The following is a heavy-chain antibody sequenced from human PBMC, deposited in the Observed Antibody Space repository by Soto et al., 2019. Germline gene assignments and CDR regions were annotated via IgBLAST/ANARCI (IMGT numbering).Heavy chain of an antibody. D-gene: IGHD3-9*01. J-gene: IGHJ4*02. CDR1: GYTFRNFG. V-gene: IGHV1-18*01. CDR2: ISTDNGNT. CDR3: TRDAKYYDILTGYFVNDY. Sequence: QVQLVQSGAEVKKPGASVKVSCKASGYTFRNFGISWVRQAPGQGLEWLGWISTDNGNTKYAQNFHDRVTTTTDTATTTAYMELRSLRSDDTAVYYCTRDAKYYDILTGYFVNDYWGQGTLVTVSS.